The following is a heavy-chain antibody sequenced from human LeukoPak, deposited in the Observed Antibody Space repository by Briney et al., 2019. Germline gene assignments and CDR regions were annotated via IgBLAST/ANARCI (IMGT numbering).Heavy chain of an antibody. Sequence: SETLSLTCTVSGGSISSGSYYWSWIRQPAGKGLEWIGRIYTSGSTNYNPSLKSRVTISVDTSKNQFSLKLSSVTAADTAVYYCARGAVYMWFDPWGQGTLVTVSS. J-gene: IGHJ5*02. V-gene: IGHV4-61*02. CDR1: GGSISSGSYY. CDR3: ARGAVYMWFDP. CDR2: IYTSGST. D-gene: IGHD5/OR15-5a*01.